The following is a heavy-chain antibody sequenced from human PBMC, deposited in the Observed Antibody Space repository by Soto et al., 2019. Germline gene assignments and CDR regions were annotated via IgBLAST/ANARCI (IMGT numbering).Heavy chain of an antibody. CDR1: GGSISSSSYY. Sequence: SETLSLTCTVSGGSISSSSYYWAWIRQPPGKGLEWIGNIYYTGSTYYNPSLKSRVTISVDTSKNQFSVQLSSVTAADTAVYYCAYSSSSNAFDIWGQGTMVTVSS. CDR3: AYSSSSNAFDI. V-gene: IGHV4-39*01. D-gene: IGHD6-13*01. J-gene: IGHJ3*02. CDR2: IYYTGST.